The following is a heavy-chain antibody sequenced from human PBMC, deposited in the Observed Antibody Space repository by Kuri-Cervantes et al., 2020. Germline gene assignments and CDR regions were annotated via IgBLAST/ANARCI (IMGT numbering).Heavy chain of an antibody. CDR2: IGTAGDT. CDR3: ARRRASASYGMDV. CDR1: GFTFSSYD. V-gene: IGHV3-13*01. Sequence: ETLSLTCAVSGFTFSSYDMHWVRQATGKGLEWVSAIGTAGDTYYPGSVKGRFTISRENAKNSLYLQMNSLRVEDTAVYYCARRRASASYGMDVWGQGTTVTVSS. J-gene: IGHJ6*02.